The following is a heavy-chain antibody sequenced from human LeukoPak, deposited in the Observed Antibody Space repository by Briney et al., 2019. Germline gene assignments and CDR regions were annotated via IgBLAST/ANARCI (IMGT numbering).Heavy chain of an antibody. CDR2: IYYSGST. CDR1: GGSNSSYY. D-gene: IGHD2-21*02. J-gene: IGHJ4*02. V-gene: IGHV4-59*01. CDR3: ARVGDCGGDRSHFDY. Sequence: SETLSLTCTVSGGSNSSYYWSWIRQPPGKGLEWIGYIYYSGSTNYNPSLKSRVTISVDTSKNQFSLKLSSVTAADTAVYYCARVGDCGGDRSHFDYWGQGTLVTVSS.